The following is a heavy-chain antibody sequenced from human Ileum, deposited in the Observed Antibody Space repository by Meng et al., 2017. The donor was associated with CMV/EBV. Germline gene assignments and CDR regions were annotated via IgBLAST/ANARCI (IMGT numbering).Heavy chain of an antibody. CDR1: GFTFSTYA. CDR3: AKDMYSSSWLLDY. CDR2: IYSGGSTT. D-gene: IGHD6-13*01. J-gene: IGHJ4*02. V-gene: IGHV3-23*03. Sequence: AASGFTFSTYAMSWVRQAPGKGLEWVSIIYSGGSTTYHADSVKSRFTISRDDSRNTLYLQMNSLRAEDTALYYCAKDMYSSSWLLDYWGQGTLVTVSS.